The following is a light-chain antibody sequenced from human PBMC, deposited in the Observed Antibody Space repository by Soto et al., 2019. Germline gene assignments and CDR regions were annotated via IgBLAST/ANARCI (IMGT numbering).Light chain of an antibody. CDR2: DAS. V-gene: IGKV3-11*01. CDR1: ERISTY. Sequence: EIVLTQSPATLSLSPGERATLSCRASERISTYLVWYQQTPGQAPRPLIYDASNRATGIPARFSGSGSGTEFTLTLSSLEPEDSAVYFCQQRSSGVTFGQGTRLEIK. CDR3: QQRSSGVT. J-gene: IGKJ5*01.